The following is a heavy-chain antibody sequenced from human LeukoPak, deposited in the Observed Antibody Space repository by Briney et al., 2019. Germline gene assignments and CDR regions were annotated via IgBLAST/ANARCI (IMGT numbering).Heavy chain of an antibody. CDR1: GGSISNYY. CDR3: ARDPVYSYGFDP. CDR2: IYYSGST. D-gene: IGHD5-18*01. V-gene: IGHV4-59*01. Sequence: KPSETLSLTCTVSGGSISNYYWSWIRQPPGKGLEWIGYIYYSGSTSYNPSPKSRVTISVDTSKNQFSLKLNSVTAADTAVYYCARDPVYSYGFDPWGQGTLVTVSS. J-gene: IGHJ5*02.